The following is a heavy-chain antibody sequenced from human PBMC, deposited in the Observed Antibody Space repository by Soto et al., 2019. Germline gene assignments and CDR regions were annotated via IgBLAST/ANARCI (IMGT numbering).Heavy chain of an antibody. D-gene: IGHD6-19*01. V-gene: IGHV1-3*01. Sequence: QVQLVQSGAEVKKPGASVKTSCMASGYTFTRYGMHWVRQAPGQRLEWLGWINAANGNVKYSEKFQGRVTITRDTAASTAYLELSSLRSEDTAVYYCARIVVAGYFDYWGQGTLVNFSS. CDR2: INAANGNV. CDR3: ARIVVAGYFDY. J-gene: IGHJ4*02. CDR1: GYTFTRYG.